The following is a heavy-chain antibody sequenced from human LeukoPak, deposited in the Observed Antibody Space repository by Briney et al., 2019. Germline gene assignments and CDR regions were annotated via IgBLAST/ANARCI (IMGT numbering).Heavy chain of an antibody. CDR1: GGSISSSSYY. CDR3: ARSSSLRFAYYYYYMDV. D-gene: IGHD5-12*01. CDR2: IYYSGST. V-gene: IGHV4-39*01. J-gene: IGHJ6*03. Sequence: PSETLSLTCTVSGGSISSSSYYWGWIRQPPGKGLEWIGSIYYSGSTYYNPSLESRVTISVDTSKNQFSLKLSSVTAADTAVYYCARSSSLRFAYYYYYMDVWGKGTTVTVSS.